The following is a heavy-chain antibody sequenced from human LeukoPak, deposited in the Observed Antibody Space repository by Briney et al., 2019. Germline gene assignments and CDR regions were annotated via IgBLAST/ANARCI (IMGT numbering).Heavy chain of an antibody. D-gene: IGHD2-2*01. Sequence: ASVKVSCKASGYIFVTSGINWVRQAAGQGLEWMGWMNPLSGNTGYAQKFQGRVTITRNTSISTAYMELSSLRSEDTAVYYCARGAGYCSTTSCSLGYWGQGTLVTVSS. J-gene: IGHJ4*02. CDR1: GYIFVTSG. CDR2: MNPLSGNT. V-gene: IGHV1-8*01. CDR3: ARGAGYCSTTSCSLGY.